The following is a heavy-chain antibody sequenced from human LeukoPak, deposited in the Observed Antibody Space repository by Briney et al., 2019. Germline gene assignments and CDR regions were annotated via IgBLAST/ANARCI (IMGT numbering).Heavy chain of an antibody. V-gene: IGHV1-46*01. J-gene: IGHJ3*02. Sequence: ASVRVSCKASGYTFSIYGFSWVRQAPGQGLEWMGIINPSGGSTSYAQKFQGRVTMTRDMSTSTVYMELSSLRSEDTAVYYCARVHRAYYYDSSARAFDIWGQGTMVTVSS. CDR1: GYTFSIYG. CDR2: INPSGGST. CDR3: ARVHRAYYYDSSARAFDI. D-gene: IGHD3-22*01.